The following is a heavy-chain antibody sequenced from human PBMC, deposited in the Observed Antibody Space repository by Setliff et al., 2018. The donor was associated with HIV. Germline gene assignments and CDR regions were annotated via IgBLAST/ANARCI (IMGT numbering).Heavy chain of an antibody. D-gene: IGHD3-22*01. CDR3: MRDPSGYDASGYYPLRWYFDL. CDR2: INAGNGNT. J-gene: IGHJ2*01. V-gene: IGHV1-3*01. CDR1: GYTFTDNY. Sequence: ASVKVSCKASGYTFTDNYMHWVRQAPGQRLEWMGWINAGNGNTKYSQKFQGRVTMTTDTSTRTVYMDLRSLRSDDTAVYYCMRDPSGYDASGYYPLRWYFDLWGRGTLVTVSS.